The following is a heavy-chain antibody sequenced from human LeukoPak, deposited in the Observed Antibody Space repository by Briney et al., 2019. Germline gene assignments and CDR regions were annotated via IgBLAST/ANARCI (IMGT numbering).Heavy chain of an antibody. V-gene: IGHV4-4*07. CDR2: IYTSGST. D-gene: IGHD3-3*01. CDR1: GGSISSYY. J-gene: IGHJ4*02. CDR3: ARDSDDFWSGYYLN. Sequence: PSETLSLTCTVSGGSISSYYWSWIRQPAGKGLEWIGRIYTSGSTNYNPSLKSRVTISVDTSKNQFSLKLSSVTAADTAVYYCARDSDDFWSGYYLNWGQGTLVTVSS.